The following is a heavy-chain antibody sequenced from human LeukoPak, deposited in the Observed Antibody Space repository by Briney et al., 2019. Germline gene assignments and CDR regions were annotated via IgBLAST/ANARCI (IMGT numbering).Heavy chain of an antibody. CDR2: FYHSGST. Sequence: SETLSLTCAVSGGSLSGCYWSWIPQPPGKGLEWIGDFYHSGSTNYNPSLKSRVTISVDTSKNQFSLKLSSVTAAHTAGYYCGRARYCRSTSCSARSDSYFFLLGGQDTLVTVS. D-gene: IGHD2-2*01. J-gene: IGHJ1*01. CDR1: GGSLSGCY. V-gene: IGHV4-34*01. CDR3: GRARYCRSTSCSARSDSYFFLL.